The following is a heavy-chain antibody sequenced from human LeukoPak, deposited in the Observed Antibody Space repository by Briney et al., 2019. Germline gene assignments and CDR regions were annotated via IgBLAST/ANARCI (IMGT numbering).Heavy chain of an antibody. CDR1: GFTFSSSA. Sequence: GGSLRLSCAASGFTFSSSAMSWVSQAPGKGLEWVSGISVSGGSTYYADSVKGWFTISRDNSKNTLYLQMNNLRAEDTAVYYCPKGPKGMIVAVTTYDYWGQGTLVTVSS. CDR2: ISVSGGST. V-gene: IGHV3-23*01. D-gene: IGHD3-22*01. CDR3: PKGPKGMIVAVTTYDY. J-gene: IGHJ4*02.